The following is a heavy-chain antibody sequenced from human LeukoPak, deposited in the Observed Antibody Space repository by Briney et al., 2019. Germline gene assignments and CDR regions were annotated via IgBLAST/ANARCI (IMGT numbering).Heavy chain of an antibody. V-gene: IGHV4-39*07. D-gene: IGHD3-22*01. CDR1: GGSISSSSYY. CDR3: AREYYYDSSGYYHWFDP. Sequence: SETLSLTCTVSGGSISSSSYYWSWIRQPPGKGLEWIGEINHSGSTNYNPSLKSRVTISVDTSKNQFSLKLSSVTAADTAVYYCAREYYYDSSGYYHWFDPWGQGTLVTVSS. CDR2: INHSGST. J-gene: IGHJ5*02.